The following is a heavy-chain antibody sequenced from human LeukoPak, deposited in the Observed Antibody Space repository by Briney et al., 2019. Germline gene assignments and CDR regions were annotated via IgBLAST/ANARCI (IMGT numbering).Heavy chain of an antibody. CDR2: ISYDGSNK. D-gene: IGHD6-19*01. CDR3: ARGGNGWSLHNYFDS. CDR1: GFTFNTYH. J-gene: IGHJ4*02. V-gene: IGHV3-30-3*01. Sequence: PGRSLRLSWAGSGFTFNTYHIHWVRQAPGKGLEWVGVISYDGSNKYYADSVKGRFTVSRDNSQHTLYLQMNGLRIEDTAVYHCARGGNGWSLHNYFDSWGQGTLVTVSS.